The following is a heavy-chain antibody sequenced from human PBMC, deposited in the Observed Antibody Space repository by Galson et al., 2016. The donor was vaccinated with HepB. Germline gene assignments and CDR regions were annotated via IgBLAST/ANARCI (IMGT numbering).Heavy chain of an antibody. CDR2: ITWNSGSI. D-gene: IGHD4-17*01. Sequence: SLRLSCAASGFTFDDYGMHWVRQAPGKGLEWVSGITWNSGSIAYADSVKGRFTISRDNAKNSLYLQMNSLRAEDTAVYHCARDGRDYDDFIPYYYGMHVWGKGTTVTVSS. V-gene: IGHV3-9*01. CDR3: ARDGRDYDDFIPYYYGMHV. J-gene: IGHJ6*04. CDR1: GFTFDDYG.